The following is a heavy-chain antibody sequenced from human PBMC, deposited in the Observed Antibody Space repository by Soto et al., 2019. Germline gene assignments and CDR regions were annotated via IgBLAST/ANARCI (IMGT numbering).Heavy chain of an antibody. V-gene: IGHV3-30*18. J-gene: IGHJ6*02. CDR2: ISYDGSNK. CDR3: AKVGGGSTTNYYYGMDV. Sequence: GGSLRLSCAASGFTFSSYGMDWVRQAPGKGLEWVAVISYDGSNKYYADSVKGRFTISRDNSKNTLYLQMNSLRAEDTAVYYCAKVGGGSTTNYYYGMDVWGQGTTVTVSS. CDR1: GFTFSSYG. D-gene: IGHD2-15*01.